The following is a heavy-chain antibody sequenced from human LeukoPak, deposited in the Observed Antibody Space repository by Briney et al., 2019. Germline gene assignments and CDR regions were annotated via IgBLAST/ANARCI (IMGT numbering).Heavy chain of an antibody. CDR2: IDTAGNT. J-gene: IGHJ3*02. D-gene: IGHD3-16*01. CDR3: ARTSKVTSVMDI. V-gene: IGHV3-13*04. CDR1: GFTFSSYW. Sequence: GGSLRLSCAASGFTFSSYWMHWVRQATGKGLEWVSAIDTAGNTFYPGSVKGRFTISRENAKNSLYLQMNNVRAGDTAVYYCARTSKVTSVMDIWGQGTMVTVSS.